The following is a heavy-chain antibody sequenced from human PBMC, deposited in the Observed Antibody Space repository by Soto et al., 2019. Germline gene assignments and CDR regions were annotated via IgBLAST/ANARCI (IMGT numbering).Heavy chain of an antibody. J-gene: IGHJ4*02. CDR1: GFTFSNYD. CDR3: ARDTDGLHY. CDR2: IGTAGDT. V-gene: IGHV3-13*01. Sequence: GGSLRLSCAASGFTFSNYDMHWVRQVTGKGLEWVSTIGTAGDTYYPGSVKGRFTISRENAKNSLYLQMNSLRAEDTAVYYCARDTDGLHYWGQGTMVTVSS.